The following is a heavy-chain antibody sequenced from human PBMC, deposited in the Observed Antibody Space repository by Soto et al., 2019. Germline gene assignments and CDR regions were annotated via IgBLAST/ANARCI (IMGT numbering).Heavy chain of an antibody. CDR3: ARVDHRGYFAILTDY. D-gene: IGHD3-9*01. CDR1: GDSLSSGGHY. J-gene: IGHJ4*02. Sequence: SETLSLTCTVSGDSLSSGGHYWSWIRQHPGKGLEWIGHIYDSVNTYYSPSLRSRVTISADMSKNQFSLNLRSVTAADTAVYYCARVDHRGYFAILTDYWGQGTLVAVSS. V-gene: IGHV4-31*03. CDR2: IYDSVNT.